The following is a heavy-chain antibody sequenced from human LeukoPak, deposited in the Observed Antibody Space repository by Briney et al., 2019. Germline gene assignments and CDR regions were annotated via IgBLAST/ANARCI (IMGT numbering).Heavy chain of an antibody. CDR3: ASGGSYGWFDP. J-gene: IGHJ5*02. CDR2: IYYSGST. D-gene: IGHD1-26*01. Sequence: SETLSLTCTVSGGSISSYYWSWIRQPPGKGLEWIGYIYYSGSTNYIPSLKSRVTISVDTSKNQFSLKLSSVTAADTAVYYCASGGSYGWFDPWGQGTLVTVSS. V-gene: IGHV4-59*01. CDR1: GGSISSYY.